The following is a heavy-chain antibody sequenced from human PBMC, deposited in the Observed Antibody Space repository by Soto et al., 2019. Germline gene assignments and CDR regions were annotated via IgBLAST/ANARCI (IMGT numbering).Heavy chain of an antibody. CDR3: ARGQFWRSSFDW. CDR2: INHSGST. D-gene: IGHD6-13*01. Sequence: QVQLQQWGAGLLKPSETLSLTCAVYGGSFSGYYWSWIRQPPGKGLEWIGEINHSGSTNYNPSLKSRVIFLVDTSKNQFALKVNSVTAADTSVYYCARGQFWRSSFDWWGQGTLVTVSS. CDR1: GGSFSGYY. J-gene: IGHJ4*02. V-gene: IGHV4-34*01.